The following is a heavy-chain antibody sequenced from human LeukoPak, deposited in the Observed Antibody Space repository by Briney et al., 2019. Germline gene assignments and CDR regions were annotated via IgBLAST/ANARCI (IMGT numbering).Heavy chain of an antibody. CDR3: ARESRYYFDY. CDR1: GFTFSSYE. CDR2: ISSSGSTI. J-gene: IGHJ4*02. V-gene: IGHV3-48*03. Sequence: GGSLRLSCAASGFTFSSYEMNWVRRAPGKGLEWVSYISSSGSTIYYADSVKGRFTISRDNAKNSLYLQINSLRAEDTAVYYCARESRYYFDYWGQGTLVTVSS.